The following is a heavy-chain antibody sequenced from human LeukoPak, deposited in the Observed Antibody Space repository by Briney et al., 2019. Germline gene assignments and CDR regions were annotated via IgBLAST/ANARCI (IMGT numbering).Heavy chain of an antibody. V-gene: IGHV4-61*02. CDR3: ASLYCGGDCPPYYFDY. J-gene: IGHJ4*02. CDR2: IYTSGST. CDR1: GGSISSGSYY. D-gene: IGHD2-21*01. Sequence: SQTLSLTCTVSGGSISSGSYYWSWIRQPAGKGLEWIGRIYTSGSTNYNPSLKSRVTISVDTSKNQFSLKLSSVTAADTAVYYCASLYCGGDCPPYYFDYWGQGTLVTVSS.